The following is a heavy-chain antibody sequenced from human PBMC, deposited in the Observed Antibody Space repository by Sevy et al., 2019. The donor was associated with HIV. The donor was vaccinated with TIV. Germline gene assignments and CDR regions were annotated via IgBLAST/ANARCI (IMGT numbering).Heavy chain of an antibody. CDR2: TYPDDSDI. Sequence: GESLKISCKASGYRFTSYWIAWVRQMPGKGLEWMGITYPDDSDIRYSPSLQGQVTISVDKSISTAYLQWSSLKASDTAMYFCARRGYDSTGYPQYYFDNWGQGTLVTVSS. CDR3: ARRGYDSTGYPQYYFDN. V-gene: IGHV5-51*01. CDR1: GYRFTSYW. D-gene: IGHD3-22*01. J-gene: IGHJ4*02.